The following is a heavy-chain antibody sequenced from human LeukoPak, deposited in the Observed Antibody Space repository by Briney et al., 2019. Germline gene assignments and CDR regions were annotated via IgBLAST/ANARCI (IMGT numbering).Heavy chain of an antibody. J-gene: IGHJ4*02. Sequence: GGSLRLPCAASGFTFDDYAMSWVRQAPGKGLEWVSGINWSGGSTGYAEYVKGRLTISRDKAKNSLYLQMNSLRAEDTALYYCARAARHSGYDFDYWGQGTLVTVSS. CDR2: INWSGGST. CDR3: ARAARHSGYDFDY. D-gene: IGHD5-12*01. V-gene: IGHV3-20*04. CDR1: GFTFDDYA.